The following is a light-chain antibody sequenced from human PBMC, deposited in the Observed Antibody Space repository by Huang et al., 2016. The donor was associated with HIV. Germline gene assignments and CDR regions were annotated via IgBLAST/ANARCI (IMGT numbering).Light chain of an antibody. CDR1: QSISSY. CDR3: QQSYSTPFT. J-gene: IGKJ3*01. CDR2: AAS. V-gene: IGKV1-39*01. Sequence: DIQMTQSPSSLSASVGDRVTITCRASQSISSYLNWYQHKPGKAPKLLIYAASSLQSGVPSRFSGSGSRTYFTLTISSLQPEDFATYYCQQSYSTPFTFGPGTKVDIK.